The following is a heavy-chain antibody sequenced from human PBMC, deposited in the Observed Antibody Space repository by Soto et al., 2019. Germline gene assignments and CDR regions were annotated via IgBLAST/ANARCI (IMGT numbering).Heavy chain of an antibody. J-gene: IGHJ4*02. Sequence: GGSLRLSCAASGFSFSIHSMTWVRQAPGKGLEWVSSISSSNTYIYYAESVKGRFTISRDNAKNSLYPQMNSLRAEDTAVYYCVKVSPHSTTQPPGRWGQGTLVTVSS. CDR1: GFSFSIHS. V-gene: IGHV3-21*01. CDR2: ISSSNTYI. CDR3: VKVSPHSTTQPPGR. D-gene: IGHD2-2*01.